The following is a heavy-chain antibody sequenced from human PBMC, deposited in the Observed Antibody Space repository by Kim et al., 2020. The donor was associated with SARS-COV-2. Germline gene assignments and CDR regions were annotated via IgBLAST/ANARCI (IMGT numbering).Heavy chain of an antibody. V-gene: IGHV3-49*03. CDR3: TRAREAYSSSWYNTFDY. CDR1: GFTFGDYA. J-gene: IGHJ4*02. Sequence: GGSLRLSCTASGFTFGDYAMSWFRQAPGKGLEWVGFIRSKAYGGTTEYAASVKGRFTISRDDSNSIAYLQMNSLKTEDTAVYYCTRAREAYSSSWYNTFDYWGQGTLVTVSS. D-gene: IGHD6-13*01. CDR2: IRSKAYGGTT.